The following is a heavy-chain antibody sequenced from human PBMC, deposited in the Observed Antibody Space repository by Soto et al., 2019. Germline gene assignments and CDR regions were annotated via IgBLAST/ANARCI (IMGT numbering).Heavy chain of an antibody. D-gene: IGHD3-3*01. CDR1: GFSLSTSGVG. V-gene: IGHV2-5*01. Sequence: SGPTLVNPTQTLTLTCTFSGFSLSTSGVGVGWIRQPPGKALEWLALIYWNDDKRYSPSLKSRLTITKDTSKNQVVLTMTNMDPVDTATYYCAHSRYYDFWSGYILFDPWGQGTLVTVS. CDR2: IYWNDDK. J-gene: IGHJ5*02. CDR3: AHSRYYDFWSGYILFDP.